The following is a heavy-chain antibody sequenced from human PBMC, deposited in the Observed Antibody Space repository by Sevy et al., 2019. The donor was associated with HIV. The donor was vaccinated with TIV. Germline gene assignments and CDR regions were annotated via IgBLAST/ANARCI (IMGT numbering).Heavy chain of an antibody. D-gene: IGHD3-16*01. CDR3: ARGRITFFDD. V-gene: IGHV4-39*01. J-gene: IGHJ4*02. CDR2: IYCGGST. CDR1: GGPISTCTNF. Sequence: SETSLTCIVSGGPISTCTNFWGWIRQPPGKGLEWIGSIYCGGSTYYNPSLKSRVAISVDTSKNQFSLKVNSVSAADTAVYYCARGRITFFDDWGQGALVTVSS.